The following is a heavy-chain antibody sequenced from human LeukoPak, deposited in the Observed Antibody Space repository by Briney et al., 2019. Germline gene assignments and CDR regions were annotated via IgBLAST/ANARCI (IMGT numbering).Heavy chain of an antibody. CDR3: ATETGVYFQY. Sequence: SETLSLTCTVSGGSISSYYWSWIRQPPGKGLEWIGYIYYSGTTNYNPSLKSRVTLSVDTAKNQFSLKLSSVTAADTAVYYCATETGVYFQYWGQGTLVTVSS. V-gene: IGHV4-59*01. CDR2: IYYSGTT. J-gene: IGHJ4*02. CDR1: GGSISSYY. D-gene: IGHD3-10*01.